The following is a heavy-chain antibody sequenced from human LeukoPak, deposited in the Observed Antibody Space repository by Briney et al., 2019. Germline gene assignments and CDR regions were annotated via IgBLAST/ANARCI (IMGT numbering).Heavy chain of an antibody. CDR1: GFTLDDYA. D-gene: IGHD3-10*01. CDR2: ISWNSVNI. V-gene: IGHV3-9*01. J-gene: IGHJ4*02. CDR3: AREVVGFGELAYFDY. Sequence: SGGSLRLSCAASGFTLDDYAMHWVRQAPGKGLEWVSGISWNSVNIGYADSVKGRFTISRDNAKNSLYLQMNSLRAEDTAVYYCAREVVGFGELAYFDYWGQGTLVTVSS.